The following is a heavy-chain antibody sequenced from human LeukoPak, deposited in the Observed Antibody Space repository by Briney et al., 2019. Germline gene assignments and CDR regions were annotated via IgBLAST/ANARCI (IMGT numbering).Heavy chain of an antibody. J-gene: IGHJ6*03. Sequence: GGSLRLSCAASGFTFSSYGMHWVRQAPGKGLEWVAFIRYDGSNKYYADSVKGRFTISRDNSKNTLYLQMNSLRAEDTAVYYCAKDGDIVVVPAATPYCYYYMDVWGKGTTVTVSS. D-gene: IGHD2-2*01. CDR1: GFTFSSYG. CDR3: AKDGDIVVVPAATPYCYYYMDV. V-gene: IGHV3-30*02. CDR2: IRYDGSNK.